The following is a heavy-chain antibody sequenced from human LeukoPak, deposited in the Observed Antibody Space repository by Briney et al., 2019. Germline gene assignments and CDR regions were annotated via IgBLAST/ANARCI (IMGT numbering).Heavy chain of an antibody. Sequence: GRSLRLSCAASGFTFSRYNMNWVRQAPGKGLEWVSYISSSSSTIYYADSVKGRFTISRDNAKNSLYLQMNSLRAEDTAVYYCARDSTPSYYDILTGYYYYYYGMDVWGQGTTVTVSS. CDR2: ISSSSSTI. CDR3: ARDSTPSYYDILTGYYYYYYGMDV. CDR1: GFTFSRYN. J-gene: IGHJ6*02. V-gene: IGHV3-48*01. D-gene: IGHD3-9*01.